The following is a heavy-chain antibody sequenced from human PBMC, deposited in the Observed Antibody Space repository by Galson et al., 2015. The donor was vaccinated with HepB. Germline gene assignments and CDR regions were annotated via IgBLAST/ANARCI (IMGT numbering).Heavy chain of an antibody. J-gene: IGHJ2*01. CDR2: INPSGGST. V-gene: IGHV1-46*03. CDR3: ARFPSPVVVPAATDWYFDL. Sequence: SVTVSCKASGSTFTSYYMHWVRQAPGQGLEWMGIINPSGGSTSYAQKFQGRVTMTRDTSTSTVYMELSSLRSEDTAVYYCARFPSPVVVPAATDWYFDLWGRGTLVTVSS. D-gene: IGHD2-2*01. CDR1: GSTFTSYY.